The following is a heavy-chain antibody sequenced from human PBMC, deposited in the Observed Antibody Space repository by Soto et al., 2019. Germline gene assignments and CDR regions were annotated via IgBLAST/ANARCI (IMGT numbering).Heavy chain of an antibody. CDR2: LYHNGNT. CDR3: ARLALRMATIRLNFDY. V-gene: IGHV4-34*01. J-gene: IGHJ4*02. Sequence: SETLPLTCAVYGGSFSDYYWGLLRQPPGKGLEWIGNLYHNGNTYYNPSLKSRVSISADTSKNQLSLEVTSVTAADTAVYYCARLALRMATIRLNFDYWGQGTQVSVSS. CDR1: GGSFSDYY. D-gene: IGHD3-10*01.